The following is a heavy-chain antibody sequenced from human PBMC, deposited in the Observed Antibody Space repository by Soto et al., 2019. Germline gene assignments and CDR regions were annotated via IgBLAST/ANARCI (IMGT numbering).Heavy chain of an antibody. CDR3: ARDHPTQGMDV. CDR2: IIPISGTA. J-gene: IGHJ6*02. CDR1: GGTFSSYA. Sequence: QVQLVQSGAEVKKPGSSVKVSCKASGGTFSSYAISWVRQAPGQGLEWMGLIIPISGTANYAQKFQGRVTNTADKSTSTAYMELSSLRSDDTAVYYCARDHPTQGMDVWGQGTTVTVSS. V-gene: IGHV1-69*14.